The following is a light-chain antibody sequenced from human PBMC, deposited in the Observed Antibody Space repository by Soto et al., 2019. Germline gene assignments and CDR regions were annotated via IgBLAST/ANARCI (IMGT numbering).Light chain of an antibody. CDR1: QSINTY. CDR2: AAS. CDR3: QQPASTPYT. Sequence: DTQMTQSPSSLSASVGDRVTITCRASQSINTYLNWYQQKPGEAPNLLIYAASSLQSGVPPRFSGSGSETHFTLTINSRHAEDFASYYSQQPASTPYTVGQG. J-gene: IGKJ2*01. V-gene: IGKV1-39*01.